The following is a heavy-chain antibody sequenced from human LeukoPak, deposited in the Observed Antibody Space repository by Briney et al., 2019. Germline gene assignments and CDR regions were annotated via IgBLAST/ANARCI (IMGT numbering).Heavy chain of an antibody. D-gene: IGHD2-21*01. CDR2: INSDGSTT. J-gene: IGHJ3*02. V-gene: IGHV3-74*01. CDR3: ARDIRFPDI. CDR1: GFTFSSYW. Sequence: GGSLRLSCAASGFTFSSYWMHWVRQAPGKGLVWVSRINSDGSTTTYADSVKGRFIISRDNAKNTLYLQMNSLRVEDTAMYYCARDIRFPDIWGQGTMVTVSS.